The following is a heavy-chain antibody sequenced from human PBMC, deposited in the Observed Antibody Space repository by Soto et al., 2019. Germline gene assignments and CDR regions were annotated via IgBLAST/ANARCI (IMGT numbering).Heavy chain of an antibody. D-gene: IGHD3-10*01. Sequence: GGSLRLSCAASGFTFSSYGMHWVRQAPGKGLEWVAVISYDGSNKYYADSVRGRFTISRDNSKNTLYLQMNSLRAEDTAVYYCAPWFGAFDYWGQGTLVTVSS. CDR3: APWFGAFDY. CDR2: ISYDGSNK. V-gene: IGHV3-30*03. CDR1: GFTFSSYG. J-gene: IGHJ4*02.